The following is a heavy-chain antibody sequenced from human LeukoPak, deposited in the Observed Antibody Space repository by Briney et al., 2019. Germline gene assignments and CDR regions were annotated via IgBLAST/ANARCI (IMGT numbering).Heavy chain of an antibody. CDR2: LYYSGST. J-gene: IGHJ2*01. CDR1: VGSMSSSTYY. D-gene: IGHD2-21*02. CDR3: ARMTAHWYFDL. Sequence: PSETLSLTCTVSVGSMSSSTYYWGWIRQPPGKGLEWIGSLYYSGSTYDNPSLKSRVTISVDTSKNQLSLKLSSVTAADTAVYYCARMTAHWYFDLWGRGTLVSVSS. V-gene: IGHV4-39*01.